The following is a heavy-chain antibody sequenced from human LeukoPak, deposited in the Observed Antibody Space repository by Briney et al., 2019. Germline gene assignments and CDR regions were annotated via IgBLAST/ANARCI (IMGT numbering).Heavy chain of an antibody. CDR1: GGSISSYY. Sequence: SETLSLTCTVSGGSISSYYWSWIRQPPGKGLEWIGYIYYSGSSNYNPSLKSRVTISVDTSKNQFSLKLSSVTAADTAVYYCAREYSIVVVPAAIDAFDIWGQGTMVTVSS. V-gene: IGHV4-59*12. CDR3: AREYSIVVVPAAIDAFDI. D-gene: IGHD2-2*02. CDR2: IYYSGSS. J-gene: IGHJ3*02.